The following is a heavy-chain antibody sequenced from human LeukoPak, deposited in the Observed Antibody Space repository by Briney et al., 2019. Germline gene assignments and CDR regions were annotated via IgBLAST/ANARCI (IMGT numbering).Heavy chain of an antibody. J-gene: IGHJ4*02. CDR2: IYYSGST. Sequence: PSETLSLTCTVSGGSISSYYWNWIRQPPGKGLEWIGYIYYSGSTNYNPSLKSRVTISVDTSKNQFSLKLSSVTAADTAVYYCARVYDYEVDYWGQGTLVTVSS. V-gene: IGHV4-59*01. CDR1: GGSISSYY. D-gene: IGHD4-17*01. CDR3: ARVYDYEVDY.